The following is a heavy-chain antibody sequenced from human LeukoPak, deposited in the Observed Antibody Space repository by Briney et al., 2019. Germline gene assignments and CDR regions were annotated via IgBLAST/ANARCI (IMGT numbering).Heavy chain of an antibody. Sequence: GGSLRLSCAASGFTFSSYSMNWVRQAPGKGLEWVSSISSSSSYIYYADSVKGRFTISRDNSKNTLYLQMNSLRAEDTAVYYCAKDTDYYYDSSGYSDYWGQGTLVTVSS. CDR2: ISSSSSYI. D-gene: IGHD3-22*01. CDR3: AKDTDYYYDSSGYSDY. CDR1: GFTFSSYS. V-gene: IGHV3-21*04. J-gene: IGHJ4*02.